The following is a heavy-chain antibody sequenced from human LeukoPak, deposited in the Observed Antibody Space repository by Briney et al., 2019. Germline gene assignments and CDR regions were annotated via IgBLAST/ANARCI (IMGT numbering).Heavy chain of an antibody. D-gene: IGHD3-22*01. CDR2: MSSDGNAM. Sequence: GGSLRLSCAASGFTFTAYLIHWVRQAPGKGLEWVAVMSSDGNAMFYADSVKGRFTISRDNSKNTLYLQMNSLRAEGTAVYYCVRESEYYFDHSASFDYWGQGTLVTVSS. V-gene: IGHV3-30-3*01. J-gene: IGHJ4*02. CDR1: GFTFTAYL. CDR3: VRESEYYFDHSASFDY.